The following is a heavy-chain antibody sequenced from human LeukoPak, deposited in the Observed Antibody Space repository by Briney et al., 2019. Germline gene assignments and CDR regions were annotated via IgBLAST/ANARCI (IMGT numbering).Heavy chain of an antibody. D-gene: IGHD3-10*01. CDR2: IYYSGTT. CDR1: GGSISSSPYY. J-gene: IGHJ5*02. Sequence: SETLSLTCTVSGGSISSSPYYWGWIRQPPGKGLEWIGSIYYSGTTHYNPSLESRVTISVDTSKNQFSLKLSSVTAADTAVYYCARTSNIYYYGSGSYYPNWFDPWGQGTLVTVSS. V-gene: IGHV4-39*01. CDR3: ARTSNIYYYGSGSYYPNWFDP.